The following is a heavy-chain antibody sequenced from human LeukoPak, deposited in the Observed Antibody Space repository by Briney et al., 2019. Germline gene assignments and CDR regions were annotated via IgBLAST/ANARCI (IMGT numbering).Heavy chain of an antibody. D-gene: IGHD4-17*01. CDR3: ARHYYSDPFDY. CDR2: IDYSGST. Sequence: SETLSLTCTVSGASISSYYWSWIRQPPGKGLEWIGYIDYSGSTNYNPSLKSRVIISVDTSKTQFSLKLSSVTAADTAVYYCARHYYSDPFDYWGQGTLATVSS. CDR1: GASISSYY. V-gene: IGHV4-59*01. J-gene: IGHJ4*02.